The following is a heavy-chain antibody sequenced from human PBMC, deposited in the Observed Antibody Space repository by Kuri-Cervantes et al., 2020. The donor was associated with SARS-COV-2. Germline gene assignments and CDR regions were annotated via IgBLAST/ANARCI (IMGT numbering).Heavy chain of an antibody. V-gene: IGHV3-49*04. D-gene: IGHD3-22*01. CDR1: GFTFGDYA. Sequence: GESLKISCTASGFTFGDYAMSWVRQAPGKGLEWVGFIRSKAYGGTTEYAASVKGRFTISRDDSKSIAYLQMNSLKTEDTAVYYCARHYYDSSGYIPNDYWGQGTLVTVSS. CDR3: ARHYYDSSGYIPNDY. J-gene: IGHJ4*02. CDR2: IRSKAYGGTT.